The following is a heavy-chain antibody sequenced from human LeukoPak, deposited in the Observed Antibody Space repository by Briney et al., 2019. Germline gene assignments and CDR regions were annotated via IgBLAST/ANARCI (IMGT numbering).Heavy chain of an antibody. Sequence: SETLSLTCTVSGGSISSSSYCWGWIRQPPGKGLEWVGTIFNSGSTYSNPSLKSRLTISVDTSKNQFSLKLSSVTAADTAVYYCARRDSITMVRGVDPTDAFDIWGQGTMVTVSS. J-gene: IGHJ3*02. CDR1: GGSISSSSYC. CDR3: ARRDSITMVRGVDPTDAFDI. CDR2: IFNSGST. V-gene: IGHV4-39*01. D-gene: IGHD3-10*01.